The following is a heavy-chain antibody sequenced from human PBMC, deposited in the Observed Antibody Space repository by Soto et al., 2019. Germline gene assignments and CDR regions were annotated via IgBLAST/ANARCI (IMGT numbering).Heavy chain of an antibody. J-gene: IGHJ4*02. CDR3: ARDLGGWPDY. D-gene: IGHD2-15*01. Sequence: GASVKVSCKASGYTFTSYGISWVRQAPGQRLEWMGWINAGNGNTKYSQKFQGRVTITRDTSASTAYMELSSLGSEDTAVYYCARDLGGWPDYWGQGTLVTVSS. CDR2: INAGNGNT. V-gene: IGHV1-3*01. CDR1: GYTFTSYG.